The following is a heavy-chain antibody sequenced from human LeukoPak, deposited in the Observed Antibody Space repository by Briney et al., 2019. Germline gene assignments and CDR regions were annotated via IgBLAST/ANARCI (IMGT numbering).Heavy chain of an antibody. CDR3: ARDFMYSGNCAGC. D-gene: IGHD6-13*01. CDR2: INTDGGST. J-gene: IGHJ4*02. CDR1: GFIFSSYW. V-gene: IGHV3-74*01. Sequence: GGSLRLSCAASGFIFSSYWMHWVRHAPGKGLVWVSRINTDGGSTSYADSVKGRFTISRDNAKNTLYLQMNSLRAEDTAVYYCARDFMYSGNCAGCWGQGTLVTVSS.